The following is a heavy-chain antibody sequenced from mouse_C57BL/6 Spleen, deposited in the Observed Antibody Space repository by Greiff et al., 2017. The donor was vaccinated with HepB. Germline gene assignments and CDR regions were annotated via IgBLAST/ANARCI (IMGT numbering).Heavy chain of an antibody. CDR2: IYPRSGNT. V-gene: IGHV1-81*01. CDR1: GYTFTSYG. J-gene: IGHJ4*01. Sequence: VQLQQSGAELARPGASVKLSCKASGYTFTSYGISWVKQRTGQGLEWIGEIYPRSGNTYYNEKFKGKATLTADKSSSTAYMELRSLTSEDSAVYFCVTGTDAMDYWGQGTSVTVSS. D-gene: IGHD4-1*01. CDR3: VTGTDAMDY.